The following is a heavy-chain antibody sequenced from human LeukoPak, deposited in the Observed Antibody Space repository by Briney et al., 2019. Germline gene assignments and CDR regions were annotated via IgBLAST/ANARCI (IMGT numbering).Heavy chain of an antibody. CDR2: ISGSASTI. CDR3: VRIRSMIPFDY. Sequence: GGSLRLSCAASGFTFSSYSMTWVRLAPGKGLEWVSYISGSASTIYYADSVKGRFTISRDNAKNSLYLQMNSLRVEDTAVYYCVRIRSMIPFDYWGQGTLVTVSS. D-gene: IGHD3-16*01. V-gene: IGHV3-48*04. J-gene: IGHJ4*02. CDR1: GFTFSSYS.